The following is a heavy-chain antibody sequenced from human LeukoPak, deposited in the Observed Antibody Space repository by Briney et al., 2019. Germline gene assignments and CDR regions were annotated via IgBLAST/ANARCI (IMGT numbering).Heavy chain of an antibody. CDR3: AKAPVTSCRGAFCYPFDY. D-gene: IGHD2-15*01. V-gene: IGHV3-30*18. CDR1: GFTFSSYG. J-gene: IGHJ4*02. CDR2: ISYDGSNK. Sequence: GGSLRLSCAASGFTFSSYGMHWVRQAPGKGLEWMAVISYDGSNKYYADSVKGRFTISRDNSKNTLYLQMNSLRAEDTAVYYCAKAPVTSCRGAFCYPFDYWGQGTLVTVSS.